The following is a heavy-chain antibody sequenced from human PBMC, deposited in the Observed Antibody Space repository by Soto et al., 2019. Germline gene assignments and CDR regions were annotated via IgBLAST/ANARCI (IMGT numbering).Heavy chain of an antibody. CDR1: GFTFSTYA. CDR2: ISGSGDST. D-gene: IGHD6-19*01. CDR3: AKERSSGWSFDY. V-gene: IGHV3-23*01. Sequence: EVQLLESGGGLVQPGGSLRLSCAASGFTFSTYAMNWVRQAPGKGLEWVSGISGSGDSTYYADSVKGRFTVSRDNSKNTLYLQMNGLRAEDTAVFYCAKERSSGWSFDYWGQGKLVTVSS. J-gene: IGHJ4*02.